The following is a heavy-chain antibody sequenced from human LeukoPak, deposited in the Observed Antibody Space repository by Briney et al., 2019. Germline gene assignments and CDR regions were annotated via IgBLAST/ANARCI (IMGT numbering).Heavy chain of an antibody. D-gene: IGHD3-22*01. CDR3: ARVGYDSSGYSSAFDI. V-gene: IGHV3-66*01. CDR1: GFTVSSNY. Sequence: GGSLRLSCAASGFTVSSNYMSWVRQAPGKGLEWVSVIYSGGSTYYADSVKGRFTISRDNSKNTLYLQMNSLRAEDTAVYYCARVGYDSSGYSSAFDIWGQGTMVTVSS. CDR2: IYSGGST. J-gene: IGHJ3*02.